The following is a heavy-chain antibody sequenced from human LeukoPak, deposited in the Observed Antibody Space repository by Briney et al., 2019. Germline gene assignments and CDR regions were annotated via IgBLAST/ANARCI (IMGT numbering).Heavy chain of an antibody. J-gene: IGHJ4*02. CDR1: GYTFTSYD. CDR3: ARAQRNNGSGSKVLGY. D-gene: IGHD3-10*01. V-gene: IGHV1-8*01. CDR2: MNPNSGNT. Sequence: ASVKVSCKASGYTFTSYDINWVRQATGQGLGWMGWMNPNSGNTGYAQKFQGRVTMTRNTSISTAYMELSSLRSEDTAVYYCARAQRNNGSGSKVLGYWGQGTLVTVSS.